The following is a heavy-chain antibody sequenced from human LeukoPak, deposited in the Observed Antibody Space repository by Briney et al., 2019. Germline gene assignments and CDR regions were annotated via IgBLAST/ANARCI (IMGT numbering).Heavy chain of an antibody. D-gene: IGHD3-10*01. CDR1: GFTFSSYG. V-gene: IGHV3-33*01. CDR2: IWYDGSNN. CDR3: ARVRVRGVMVYYYGMDV. Sequence: GRSLRLSCAASGFTFSSYGMHWVRQAPGKGLEWVAIIWYDGSNNYYAGSVKGRLTISRDNSKNTLYLQMNSLRAEDTAVYYCARVRVRGVMVYYYGMDVWGKGTTVTVSS. J-gene: IGHJ6*04.